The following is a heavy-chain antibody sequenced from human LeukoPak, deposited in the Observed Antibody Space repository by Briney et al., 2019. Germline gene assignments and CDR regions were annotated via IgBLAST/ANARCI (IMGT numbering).Heavy chain of an antibody. Sequence: PGRSLRLSCAASGFTFSSYGMHWVRQAPGKGLEWVAVIWYDGSNKYYADSVKGRFTISRDNVENSLYLQMNSLRDEDTAVYYCARVAAGYSVNYFDYWGQGTLVTVSS. J-gene: IGHJ4*02. CDR2: IWYDGSNK. CDR3: ARVAAGYSVNYFDY. D-gene: IGHD4-23*01. CDR1: GFTFSSYG. V-gene: IGHV3-33*08.